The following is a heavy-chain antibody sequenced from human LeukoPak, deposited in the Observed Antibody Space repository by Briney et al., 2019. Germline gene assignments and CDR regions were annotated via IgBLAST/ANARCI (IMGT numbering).Heavy chain of an antibody. CDR3: ARGTVGLKYYDSSGYYHFDY. Sequence: ASVKVSCKASGYTFTGYYMHWVRQAPGQGLEWMGWINPNSGGTNYAQKFQGRVTMTRDTSISTAYMELSRLRSDDTAVYYCARGTVGLKYYDSSGYYHFDYWGQGTLVTVSS. CDR1: GYTFTGYY. CDR2: INPNSGGT. J-gene: IGHJ4*02. D-gene: IGHD3-22*01. V-gene: IGHV1-2*02.